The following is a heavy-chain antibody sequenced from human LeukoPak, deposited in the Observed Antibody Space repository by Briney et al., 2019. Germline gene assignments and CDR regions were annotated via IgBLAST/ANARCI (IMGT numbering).Heavy chain of an antibody. CDR2: ISGGGDST. V-gene: IGHV3-23*01. CDR1: GFTFSNYA. Sequence: PGGSLRLSCAASGFTFSNYAMSWVRQAPGKGLEWVSGISGGGDSTYYADSVKGRFTISRDNSKNTLYLQMSSLRAEDTAVYFCAKDLAEQWFRLTFDCWGQGILVTVSS. CDR3: AKDLAEQWFRLTFDC. D-gene: IGHD5-18*01. J-gene: IGHJ4*02.